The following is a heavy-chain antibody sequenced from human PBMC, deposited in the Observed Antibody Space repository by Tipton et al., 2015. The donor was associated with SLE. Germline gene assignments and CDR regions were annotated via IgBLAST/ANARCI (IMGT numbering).Heavy chain of an antibody. Sequence: TLSLTCTVSGASISSSSYYWSWIRQPPGKGLEWIGNNDYSGSTYYNPSLKSRVTISVDTSKNQFSLKLKFVTAADTAVYYCARHGEDYDSSTGYYWFYGMDVWGQGTTVTVSS. CDR3: ARHGEDYDSSTGYYWFYGMDV. D-gene: IGHD3-9*01. V-gene: IGHV4-39*01. J-gene: IGHJ6*02. CDR2: NDYSGST. CDR1: GASISSSSYY.